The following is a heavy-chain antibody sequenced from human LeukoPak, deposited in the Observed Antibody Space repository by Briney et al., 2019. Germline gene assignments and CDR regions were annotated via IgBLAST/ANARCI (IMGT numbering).Heavy chain of an antibody. Sequence: ASVKVSCKASGYTFTGYYMHWVRQAPGQGLEWMGWINPNSGGTNYAQKFQGRGNMPRDTSIRTAHMEMSRLRSDGTAVYYCARGWRVAAIPGAFDIWGQGTMVTVSS. V-gene: IGHV1-2*02. CDR2: INPNSGGT. CDR1: GYTFTGYY. CDR3: ARGWRVAAIPGAFDI. D-gene: IGHD2-15*01. J-gene: IGHJ3*02.